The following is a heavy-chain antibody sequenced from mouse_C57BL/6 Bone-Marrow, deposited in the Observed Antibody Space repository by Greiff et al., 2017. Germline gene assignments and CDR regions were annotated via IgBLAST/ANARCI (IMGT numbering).Heavy chain of an antibody. D-gene: IGHD1-1*01. Sequence: VQLQQSGAELVKPGASVKLSCKASGYTFTSYWMHWVKQRPGQGLEWIGYINPSSGYTKYNQKFKDKATLTANKSSSTVYMQLSSLTYEDSAVYYCTREDYYYGSSYGYWGQGTTLTVSA. J-gene: IGHJ2*01. V-gene: IGHV1-7*01. CDR2: INPSSGYT. CDR1: GYTFTSYW. CDR3: TREDYYYGSSYGY.